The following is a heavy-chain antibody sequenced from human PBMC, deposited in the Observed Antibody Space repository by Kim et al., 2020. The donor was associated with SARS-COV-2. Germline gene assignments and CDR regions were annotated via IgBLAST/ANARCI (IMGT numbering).Heavy chain of an antibody. V-gene: IGHV4-34*01. D-gene: IGHD3-9*01. J-gene: IGHJ4*02. CDR3: ARGGIGRYFDWLSFDY. CDR1: GGSFSGYY. CDR2: INHSGST. Sequence: SETLSLTCAVYGGSFSGYYWSWIRQPPGKGLEWIGEINHSGSTNYNPSLKSRVTISVDTSKNQFSLKLSSVTAADTAVYYCARGGIGRYFDWLSFDYWGQGTLVTVSS.